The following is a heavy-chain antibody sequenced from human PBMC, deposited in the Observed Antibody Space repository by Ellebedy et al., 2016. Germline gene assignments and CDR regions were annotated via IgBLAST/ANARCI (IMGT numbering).Heavy chain of an antibody. D-gene: IGHD3-10*01. Sequence: ASVKVSXXASGYIFTTLSITWVRQVPGQGLEWMGFVNTFSGNTKFAQKFQGRVSMTTDSSTHTAYMDLRSLRSDDTAMYYCAKTSGWGYGENWGQGTLVTVSS. CDR1: GYIFTTLS. CDR2: VNTFSGNT. J-gene: IGHJ4*02. CDR3: AKTSGWGYGEN. V-gene: IGHV1-18*04.